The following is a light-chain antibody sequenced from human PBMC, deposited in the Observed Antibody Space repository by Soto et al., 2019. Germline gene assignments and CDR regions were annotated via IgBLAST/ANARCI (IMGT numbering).Light chain of an antibody. CDR1: QSVNQK. CDR2: VAS. CDR3: QQFNNWPHT. Sequence: EIVLTQSPATLSVSPGERATLSCRDSQSVNQKLGWYQQKPGQAPRLLIYVASYRATGIPARFSGSGSGTEYTLTISNLHAADFEVYYCQQFNNWPHTFGQGTRLEIK. J-gene: IGKJ2*01. V-gene: IGKV3-15*01.